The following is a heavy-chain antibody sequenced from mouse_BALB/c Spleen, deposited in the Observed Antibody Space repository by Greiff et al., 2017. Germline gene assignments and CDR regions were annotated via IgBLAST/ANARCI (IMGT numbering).Heavy chain of an antibody. Sequence: EVKVEESGGGLVQPGGSMKLSCVASGFTFSNYWMNWVRQSPEKGLEWVAEIRLKSNNYATHYAESVKGRFTISRDDSKSSVYLQMNNLRAEDTGIYYCTRGGNPAMDYWGQGTSVTVSS. CDR3: TRGGNPAMDY. CDR1: GFTFSNYW. V-gene: IGHV6-6*02. CDR2: IRLKSNNYAT. D-gene: IGHD1-1*02. J-gene: IGHJ4*01.